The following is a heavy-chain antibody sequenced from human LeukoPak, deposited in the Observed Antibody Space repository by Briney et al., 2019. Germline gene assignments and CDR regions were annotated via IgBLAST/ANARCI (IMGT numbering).Heavy chain of an antibody. CDR1: GFTFSNYA. V-gene: IGHV3-23*01. J-gene: IGHJ4*02. D-gene: IGHD6-19*01. CDR3: AKEPDSSGWYFYFDY. Sequence: GGSLRLSCTASGFTFSNYAMTWVRQAPGKGLEWVSSISGTGGRTYSADSVKGRFTISRDNSKNTLYLQMNSLRAEDTAVYYCAKEPDSSGWYFYFDYWGQGTLVTVSS. CDR2: ISGTGGRT.